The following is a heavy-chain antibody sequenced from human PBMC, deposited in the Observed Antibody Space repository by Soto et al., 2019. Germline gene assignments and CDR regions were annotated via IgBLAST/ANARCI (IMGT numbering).Heavy chain of an antibody. CDR3: ASATYDFWSGYSTYYYYYGMDV. V-gene: IGHV3-33*01. Sequence: PGGSLRLSCAASGFTFSSYGMHWVRQAPGKGLEWVAVIWYDGSNKYYADSVKGRFTISRDNSKNTLYLQMNSLRAEDTAVYYCASATYDFWSGYSTYYYYYGMDVWGQGTTVTVSS. J-gene: IGHJ6*02. D-gene: IGHD3-3*01. CDR1: GFTFSSYG. CDR2: IWYDGSNK.